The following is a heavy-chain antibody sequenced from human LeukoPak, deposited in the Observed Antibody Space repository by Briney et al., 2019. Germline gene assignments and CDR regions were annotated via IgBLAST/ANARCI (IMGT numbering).Heavy chain of an antibody. CDR1: GITFSSYG. Sequence: GGSLRLSCAASGITFSSYGMSWVRQAPGKGLEWVSSISSTGGTTYYADSVKGRFTISRDNTKNTLYLQMNSLRAEDTAIYYCAKNGDRGAYCTGGTCYPYFYYYMDVWGKGTTVTI. CDR2: ISSTGGTT. V-gene: IGHV3-23*01. D-gene: IGHD2-15*01. CDR3: AKNGDRGAYCTGGTCYPYFYYYMDV. J-gene: IGHJ6*03.